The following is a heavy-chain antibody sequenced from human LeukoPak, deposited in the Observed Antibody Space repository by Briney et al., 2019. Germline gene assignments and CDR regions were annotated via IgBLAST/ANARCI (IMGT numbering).Heavy chain of an antibody. J-gene: IGHJ5*02. CDR1: GYTFTSYG. CDR2: ISAYNGNT. V-gene: IGHV1-18*01. CDR3: ARESGGSGWPYNWFDP. D-gene: IGHD6-19*01. Sequence: GASVKVSCKASGYTFTSYGISWVRQAPGQGLEWMGWISAYNGNTNYAQKLQGRVTMTTDTSTSTAYMELRSLRSDDTAVYYCARESGGSGWPYNWFDPWGQGTLVTVSS.